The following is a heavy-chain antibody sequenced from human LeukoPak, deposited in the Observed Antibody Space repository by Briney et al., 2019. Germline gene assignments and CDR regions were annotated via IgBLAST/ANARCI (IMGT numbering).Heavy chain of an antibody. Sequence: ASVKVSCKASGGTFSSYAISWVRQAPGQGLEWMGGIIPIFGTANYAQKFQGRVTITTDESTSTAYMELSSLRSEDTAVYYCARAPKRGGYCGGDCYGALDYWGQGTLVTVSS. J-gene: IGHJ4*02. CDR2: IIPIFGTA. D-gene: IGHD2-21*01. CDR1: GGTFSSYA. CDR3: ARAPKRGGYCGGDCYGALDY. V-gene: IGHV1-69*05.